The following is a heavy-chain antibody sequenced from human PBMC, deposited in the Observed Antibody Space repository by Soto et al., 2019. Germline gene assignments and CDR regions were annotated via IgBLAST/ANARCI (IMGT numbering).Heavy chain of an antibody. D-gene: IGHD6-13*01. V-gene: IGHV4-59*01. CDR3: ARDSSWAPYYYGMDV. Sequence: PSETLSLTCTVSGGSISSYYWSWIRQPPGKGLEWIGYIYYSGSTNYNPSLKSRVTISVDTSKNQFSLKLSSVTAADTAVYYCARDSSWAPYYYGMDVWGQGTTVTVSS. CDR1: GGSISSYY. CDR2: IYYSGST. J-gene: IGHJ6*02.